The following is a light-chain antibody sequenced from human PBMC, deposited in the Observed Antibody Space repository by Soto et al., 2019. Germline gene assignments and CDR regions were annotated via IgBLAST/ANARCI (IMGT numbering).Light chain of an antibody. CDR2: GAS. CDR1: QGISDY. V-gene: IGKV1-9*01. CDR3: QQFNAYPLT. J-gene: IGKJ4*01. Sequence: DIQLTQSPSFLSASVGDRVTISCRASQGISDYLAWYQQKPGKAPKLLIYGASTLQSVFPSRFSGSASGTESTLLISSLQPEDFATYFCQQFNAYPLTFGGGTKLEIK.